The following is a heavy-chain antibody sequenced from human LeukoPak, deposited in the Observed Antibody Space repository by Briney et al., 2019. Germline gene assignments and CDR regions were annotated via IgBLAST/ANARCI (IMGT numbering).Heavy chain of an antibody. D-gene: IGHD3-3*01. Sequence: GGSLRLSCVASGNYWMHWVRQAPGKGLVWVSHINSDGRWTSYADSVKGRFTISKDNAKNTVYLQMNSLRDEDTAVYYCARDRDFWSGYKYGMDVWGQGTTVTVSS. CDR3: ARDRDFWSGYKYGMDV. V-gene: IGHV3-74*01. CDR2: INSDGRWT. J-gene: IGHJ6*02. CDR1: GNYW.